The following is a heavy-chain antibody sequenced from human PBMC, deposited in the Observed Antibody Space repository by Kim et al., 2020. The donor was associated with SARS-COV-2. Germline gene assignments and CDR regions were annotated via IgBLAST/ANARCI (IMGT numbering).Heavy chain of an antibody. CDR2: IWYDGSNK. V-gene: IGHV3-33*01. CDR1: GFTFSSYG. Sequence: GGSLRLSCAASGFTFSSYGMHWVRQAPGKGLEWVAVIWYDGSNKYYADSVKGRFTISRDNSKNTLYLQMNSLRAEDTAVYYCARGYYYGAFDIWGQGTMVTVSS. CDR3: ARGYYYGAFDI. D-gene: IGHD3-10*01. J-gene: IGHJ3*02.